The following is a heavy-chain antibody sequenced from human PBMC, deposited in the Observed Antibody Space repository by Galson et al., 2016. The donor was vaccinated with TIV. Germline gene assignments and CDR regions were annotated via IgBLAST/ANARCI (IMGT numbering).Heavy chain of an antibody. J-gene: IGHJ4*02. CDR2: INAGNGKT. V-gene: IGHV1-3*01. CDR1: GYTLTIYA. D-gene: IGHD2-21*01. Sequence: SVKVSCKASGYTLTIYAMHWVRQAPGQRLEWMGWINAGNGKTKYSQKFQGRLTITRATSASTAYMEQGSLRSDDPAVYYCARPPYCGGDCYKYDYWGQGTLVTVSS. CDR3: ARPPYCGGDCYKYDY.